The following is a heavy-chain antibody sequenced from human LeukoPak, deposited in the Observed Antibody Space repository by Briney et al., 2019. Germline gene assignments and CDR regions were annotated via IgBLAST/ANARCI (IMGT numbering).Heavy chain of an antibody. CDR3: ARDVVVPAASYYYYYMDV. J-gene: IGHJ6*03. CDR2: IYYSGST. CDR1: GGSISSYY. D-gene: IGHD2-2*01. V-gene: IGHV4-59*12. Sequence: SETLSLTCTVSGGSISSYYWSWIRQPPGKGLEWIGYIYYSGSTNYNPSLKSRVTISVDTSKNQFSLKLSSVTAADTAVYYCARDVVVPAASYYYYYMDVWGKGTTVTVSS.